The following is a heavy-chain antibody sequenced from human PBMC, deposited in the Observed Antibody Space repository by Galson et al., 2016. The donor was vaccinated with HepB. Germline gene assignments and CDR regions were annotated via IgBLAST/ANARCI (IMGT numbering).Heavy chain of an antibody. CDR3: AKGAPYYYDSSGYYGPGDV. V-gene: IGHV3-23*01. Sequence: SLRLSCAASGFTFSDYALNWVRQAPGKGLEWVSTISGRGGGTYYADSVKGRFTISRDNSKNTLFLQMNSLRAEDTARYYCAKGAPYYYDSSGYYGPGDVWGQGTTVTVSS. D-gene: IGHD3-22*01. J-gene: IGHJ6*02. CDR2: ISGRGGGT. CDR1: GFTFSDYA.